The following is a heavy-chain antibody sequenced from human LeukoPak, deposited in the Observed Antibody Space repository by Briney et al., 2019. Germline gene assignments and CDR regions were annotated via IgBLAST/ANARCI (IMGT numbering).Heavy chain of an antibody. D-gene: IGHD6-13*01. CDR2: INHSGST. CDR1: GGSISSGDYY. J-gene: IGHJ4*02. CDR3: ARDRIAGDLGIDY. V-gene: IGHV4-30-4*08. Sequence: SQTLSLTCTVSGGSISSGDYYWSWIRQPPGKGLEWIGEINHSGSTNYNPSLKSRVTISVDTSKNQFSLKLSSVTAADTAVYYCARDRIAGDLGIDYWGQGTLVTVSS.